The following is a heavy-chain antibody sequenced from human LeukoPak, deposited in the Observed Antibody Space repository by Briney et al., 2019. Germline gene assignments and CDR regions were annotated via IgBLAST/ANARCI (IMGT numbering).Heavy chain of an antibody. V-gene: IGHV1-2*02. CDR2: INPNSGGT. CDR3: ARDGSSWYPVEYFQH. Sequence: ASVKVSCKASGYTFTGYYMHWVRQAPGQGLEWMGWINPNSGGTNYAQKFQGRVTMTRDTSISTAYMELSRLRSDDTAVYYCARDGSSWYPVEYFQHWGQGTLVTVSS. D-gene: IGHD6-13*01. J-gene: IGHJ1*01. CDR1: GYTFTGYY.